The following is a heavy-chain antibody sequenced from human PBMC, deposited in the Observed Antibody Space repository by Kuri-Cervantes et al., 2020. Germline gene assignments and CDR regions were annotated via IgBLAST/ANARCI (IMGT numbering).Heavy chain of an antibody. J-gene: IGHJ3*01. CDR3: TTDLHGSGWFGAYDL. Sequence: GESLKISCAASGFTFSNAWMSWVRQAPGKGLEWVGRIKSKIKGETTDYPAPVKGRFTISRDDSKSTWFLQMDSLKTDDTAVYYCTTDLHGSGWFGAYDLWGQGTMVTVSS. CDR2: IKSKIKGETT. CDR1: GFTFSNAW. V-gene: IGHV3-15*05. D-gene: IGHD6-19*01.